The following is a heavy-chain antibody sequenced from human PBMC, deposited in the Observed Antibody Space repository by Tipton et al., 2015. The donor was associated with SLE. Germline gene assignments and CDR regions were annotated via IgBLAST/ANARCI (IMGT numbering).Heavy chain of an antibody. CDR3: ARDAYGDSTVLLDY. Sequence: SLRLSCAASGFTFSSYWMNWVRQAPGKGLEWVANIKQDGSAKYYVDSVKGRFTISRDNAKNSLYLQMNSLRAEDTAVYYCARDAYGDSTVLLDYWGQGTLVTVAS. V-gene: IGHV3-7*01. CDR1: GFTFSSYW. CDR2: IKQDGSAK. J-gene: IGHJ4*02. D-gene: IGHD4-17*01.